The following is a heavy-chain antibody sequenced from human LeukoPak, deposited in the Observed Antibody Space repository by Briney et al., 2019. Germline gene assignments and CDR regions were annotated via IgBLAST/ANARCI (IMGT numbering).Heavy chain of an antibody. J-gene: IGHJ5*02. CDR1: GYTFINND. Sequence: ASVKVSCKASGYTFINNDINWVRQAPGQGLEWMAWIDPKNGNRGYAQNFQGRITMTTDTSISTAYMELSGLRSEDTAVYYCARSHTRKGFCGGGRCYPAVWWFDPWGQGTLVTVSS. CDR3: ARSHTRKGFCGGGRCYPAVWWFDP. D-gene: IGHD2-15*01. V-gene: IGHV1-8*01. CDR2: IDPKNGNR.